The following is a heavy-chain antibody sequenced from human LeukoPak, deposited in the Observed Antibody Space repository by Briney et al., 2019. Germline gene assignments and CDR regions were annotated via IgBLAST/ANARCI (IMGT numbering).Heavy chain of an antibody. D-gene: IGHD2-2*01. Sequence: ASVKVSCKASGGTFSSYAISWVRQAPGQGLEWMGGIIPIFGTANYAQKFQGRVTITADESTSTAYMELSSLRSEDTAVYYCALLAPAAVKYFDYWGQGTLVTVSS. CDR3: ALLAPAAVKYFDY. CDR1: GGTFSSYA. V-gene: IGHV1-69*13. CDR2: IIPIFGTA. J-gene: IGHJ4*02.